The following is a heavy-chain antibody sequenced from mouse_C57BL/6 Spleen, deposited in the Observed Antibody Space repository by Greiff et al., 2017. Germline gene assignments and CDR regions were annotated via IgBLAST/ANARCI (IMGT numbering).Heavy chain of an antibody. CDR1: GFTFSSYA. Sequence: EVMLVESGGGLVKPGGSLKLSCAASGFTFSSYAMSWVRQTPEKRLEWVATISDGGSYTYYPENVKGRFTISRDNAKNNLYLQMSHLKSEDTAMYYCARDGDYPFAYWGQGTLVTVSA. V-gene: IGHV5-4*01. D-gene: IGHD2-4*01. CDR2: ISDGGSYT. J-gene: IGHJ3*01. CDR3: ARDGDYPFAY.